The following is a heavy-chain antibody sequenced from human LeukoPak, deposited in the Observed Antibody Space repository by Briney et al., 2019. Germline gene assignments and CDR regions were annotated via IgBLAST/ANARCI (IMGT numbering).Heavy chain of an antibody. CDR1: GFTFKNYV. J-gene: IGHJ4*02. Sequence: GGSLRLSCVASGFTFKNYVMNWVRQAPGKGLEWLATIYGSGVSISYADSVRGRFTISRDNSNNTLYLQMNSLRAEDTAMYYCAKDLGWELPAEAYWGQGILVTVSS. D-gene: IGHD1-26*01. CDR2: IYGSGVSI. V-gene: IGHV3-23*01. CDR3: AKDLGWELPAEAY.